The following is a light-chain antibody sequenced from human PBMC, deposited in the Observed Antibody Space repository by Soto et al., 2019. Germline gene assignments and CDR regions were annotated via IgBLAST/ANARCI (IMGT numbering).Light chain of an antibody. V-gene: IGKV2D-29*01. Sequence: VLTQTPLSLAVSPGHPASISCRSDQSLGYSDGETYLYWYLQKTGQPPQLLLYEISKRFSGVPDRFSGSGSGTDFTLKISRVESEDVGLSYCMQSVQHPWTFGRGNRVEI. J-gene: IGKJ1*01. CDR1: QSLGYSDGETY. CDR2: EIS. CDR3: MQSVQHPWT.